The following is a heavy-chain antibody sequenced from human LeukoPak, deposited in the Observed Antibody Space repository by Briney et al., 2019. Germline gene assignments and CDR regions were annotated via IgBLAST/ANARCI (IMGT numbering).Heavy chain of an antibody. CDR1: GYTFTSYY. CDR2: IIPIFGTA. V-gene: IGHV1-69*13. Sequence: SVKLSCKASGYTFTSYYMHWVRHAPGQGLEWMGGIIPIFGTANYAQKFQGRVTITADESTSTAYMELSSLRSEDTAVSYCARVQDYGDFPTYYYYYMDVWGKGTTVTISS. CDR3: ARVQDYGDFPTYYYYYMDV. D-gene: IGHD4-17*01. J-gene: IGHJ6*03.